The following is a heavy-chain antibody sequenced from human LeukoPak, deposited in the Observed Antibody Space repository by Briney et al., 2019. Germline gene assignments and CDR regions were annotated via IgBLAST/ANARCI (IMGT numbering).Heavy chain of an antibody. V-gene: IGHV3-74*01. D-gene: IGHD1-26*01. CDR2: ISPDGSSR. Sequence: PGGSLRLSCAASGFTFRSFWMHWVRQPPGKGLEWVSRISPDGSSRNYVDSVKGRFTISRDNAKNTLYMQMNSQRGDDTAVYYXXXXPHYSGDGFDSWGQGTLVTVSS. CDR1: GFTFRSFW. J-gene: IGHJ4*02. CDR3: XXXPHYSGDGFDS.